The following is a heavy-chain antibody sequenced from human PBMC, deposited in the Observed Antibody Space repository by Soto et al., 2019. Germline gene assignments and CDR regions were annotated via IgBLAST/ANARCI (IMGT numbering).Heavy chain of an antibody. CDR1: GYSFNTNW. Sequence: GESLKISCRGSGYSFNTNWIGWVRQMPGKGLEWMGIIFPSDSETRYSPSFQGQVTISADKSISTVYLHWSSLNASDTAIYYCATLTYSSGGAGRWSQGTLVTVSS. CDR3: ATLTYSSGGAGR. CDR2: IFPSDSET. D-gene: IGHD6-19*01. V-gene: IGHV5-51*01. J-gene: IGHJ4*02.